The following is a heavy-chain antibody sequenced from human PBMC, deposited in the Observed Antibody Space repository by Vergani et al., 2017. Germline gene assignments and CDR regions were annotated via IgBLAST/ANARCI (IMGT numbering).Heavy chain of an antibody. Sequence: VQLVESGGVVVQPGGSLRLSCAASGFTFDDYTMHWVRQAPGKGLEWVSLISWDGGSTYYADSVKGRFTISRDNSKNSLYLQMNSLRTEDTALYYCAKEGGIAVAGMGVDYWGQGTLVTVSS. CDR3: AKEGGIAVAGMGVDY. V-gene: IGHV3-43*01. D-gene: IGHD6-19*01. J-gene: IGHJ4*02. CDR1: GFTFDDYT. CDR2: ISWDGGST.